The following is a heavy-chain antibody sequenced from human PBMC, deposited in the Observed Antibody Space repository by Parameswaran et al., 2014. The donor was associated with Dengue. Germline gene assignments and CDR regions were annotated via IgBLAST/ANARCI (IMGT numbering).Heavy chain of an antibody. J-gene: IGHJ4*02. D-gene: IGHD5-18*01. Sequence: WIRQPPGKGLEWVSSISSSSSYIYYADSVKGRFTISRDNSKNTLSLQMNSLTADDTAVFYCAKEAGTHSYGYWNYFDSWGQGTLVTVSS. CDR3: AKEAGTHSYGYWNYFDS. V-gene: IGHV3-21*01. CDR2: ISSSSSYI.